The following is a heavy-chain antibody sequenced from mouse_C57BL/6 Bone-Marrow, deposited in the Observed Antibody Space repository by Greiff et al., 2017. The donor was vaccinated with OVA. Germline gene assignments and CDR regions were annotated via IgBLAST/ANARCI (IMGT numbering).Heavy chain of an antibody. CDR1: GYTFTSYW. D-gene: IGHD1-1*01. Sequence: QVQLQQPGAELVRPGSLVKLSCKASGYTFTSYWMDWVKQRPGQGLEWIGNIYPSDSETHYNQKFKDKATLTVDKSSSTAYMQLSSLTSEDSAVYYCARGYYYGSSPPWYFDVWGTGTTVTVSS. CDR2: IYPSDSET. J-gene: IGHJ1*03. CDR3: ARGYYYGSSPPWYFDV. V-gene: IGHV1-61*01.